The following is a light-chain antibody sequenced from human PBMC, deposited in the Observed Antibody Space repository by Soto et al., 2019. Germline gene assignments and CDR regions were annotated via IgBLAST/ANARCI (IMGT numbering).Light chain of an antibody. Sequence: DIQLTQSPSFLSASVGDRVTITCRASQAINTYLAWYQQKPGKAPKLLIYDASTVQSGVPSRFSGSGSGTEFSLTISNLQPEDFATYYCQHFNSCPLTFGGGTKVEIK. V-gene: IGKV1-9*01. CDR2: DAS. CDR3: QHFNSCPLT. J-gene: IGKJ4*01. CDR1: QAINTY.